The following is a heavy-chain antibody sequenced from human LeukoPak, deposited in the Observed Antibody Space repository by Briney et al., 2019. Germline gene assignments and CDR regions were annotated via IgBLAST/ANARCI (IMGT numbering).Heavy chain of an antibody. CDR1: GGSISSSSYY. D-gene: IGHD3-22*01. J-gene: IGHJ4*02. Sequence: SETLSLTCTVSGGSISSSSYYWGWIRQPPGKGLEWIGSIYYSGSTYYNPSLKSRVTISVDTSKNQFSLKLSSVTAADTAVYYCARLTYDSSGYYESYFDYWGQGTLVTVSS. V-gene: IGHV4-39*07. CDR3: ARLTYDSSGYYESYFDY. CDR2: IYYSGST.